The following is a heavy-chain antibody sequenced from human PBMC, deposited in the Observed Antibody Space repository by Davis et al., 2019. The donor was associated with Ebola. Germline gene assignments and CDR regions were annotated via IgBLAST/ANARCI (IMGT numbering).Heavy chain of an antibody. CDR3: ARDLWSISSLIEVDS. CDR1: GDSISSST. Sequence: PSETLSLTCTVSGDSISSSTYYWGWIRQAPGKGLEWLSYISTTSRNDIYYADSVKGRFTISRDDAKNSLFLQMNSLRDEDTAVYYCARDLWSISSLIEVDSWGQGTLVTVSS. CDR2: ISTTSRNDI. J-gene: IGHJ4*02. V-gene: IGHV3-48*02. D-gene: IGHD3-3*02.